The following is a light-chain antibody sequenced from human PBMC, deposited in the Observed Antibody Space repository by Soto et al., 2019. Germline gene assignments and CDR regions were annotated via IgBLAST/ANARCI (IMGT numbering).Light chain of an antibody. V-gene: IGLV2-14*01. J-gene: IGLJ2*01. CDR1: SSDVGGYDY. Sequence: QSALTQSDSVSGSPGQSITIPCTGTSSDVGGYDYVSWYQQHPGKVPKLIIYEVIKRPSGVSHRFSGSKSGNTASLTISGLQTEGEADYYCSSYTTSSALVFGGGTKVTVL. CDR2: EVI. CDR3: SSYTTSSALV.